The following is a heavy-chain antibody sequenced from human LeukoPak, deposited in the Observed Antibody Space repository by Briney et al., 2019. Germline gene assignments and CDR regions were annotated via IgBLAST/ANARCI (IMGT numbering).Heavy chain of an antibody. Sequence: ASVKVSCKASGYTFTGYYMHWVRQAPGQGLEWMGWINPNSGGTNYAQKFQGRVTMTRDTSISTAYMELSRLRSDDTAVYYCARFGIVVVPAASKGGDYWGQGTLVTVSS. CDR1: GYTFTGYY. D-gene: IGHD2-2*01. J-gene: IGHJ4*02. CDR3: ARFGIVVVPAASKGGDY. V-gene: IGHV1-2*02. CDR2: INPNSGGT.